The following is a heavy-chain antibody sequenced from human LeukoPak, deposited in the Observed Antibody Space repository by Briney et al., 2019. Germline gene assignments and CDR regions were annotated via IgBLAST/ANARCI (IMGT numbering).Heavy chain of an antibody. J-gene: IGHJ5*02. CDR1: GFTFDDYG. CDR2: INWNGGST. CDR3: ARASDFYCGGDCYSSTFDP. Sequence: GGSLRLSCAASGFTFDDYGMSWVRQAPGKGLEWVSGINWNGGSTGYADSVKGRFTISRDNAKNSLYLQMNSLRAEDTALYHCARASDFYCGGDCYSSTFDPWGQGTLVTVSS. V-gene: IGHV3-20*01. D-gene: IGHD2-21*01.